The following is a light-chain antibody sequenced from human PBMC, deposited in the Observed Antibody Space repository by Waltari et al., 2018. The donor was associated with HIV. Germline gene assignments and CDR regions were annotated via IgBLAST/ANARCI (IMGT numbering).Light chain of an antibody. Sequence: DIVMTQSPDSLAVSLGERATINCTSSQSLLRSSNTLNFLAWYQQKPGQPPKLLIYWASTRESGVPDRFSGSGSGTDFTLTISSLQAEDVAVYYCQQCYSVPVTFGPGTKVDIK. V-gene: IGKV4-1*01. J-gene: IGKJ3*01. CDR3: QQCYSVPVT. CDR2: WAS. CDR1: QSLLRSSNTLNF.